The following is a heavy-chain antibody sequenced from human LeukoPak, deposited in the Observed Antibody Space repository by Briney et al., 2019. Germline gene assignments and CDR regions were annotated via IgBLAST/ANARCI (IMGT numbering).Heavy chain of an antibody. CDR3: ARDGPQVVLRYFDWLSPRLAAFDI. CDR2: IYYSGST. J-gene: IGHJ3*02. CDR1: GGSISSYY. V-gene: IGHV4-59*01. D-gene: IGHD3-9*01. Sequence: SETLSLTCTVSGGSISSYYWSWIRQPPGKGLEWIGYIYYSGSTNYNPSLKSRVTISVDTSKNQFSLKLSSVTAADTAVYYCARDGPQVVLRYFDWLSPRLAAFDIWGQGTMVTVSS.